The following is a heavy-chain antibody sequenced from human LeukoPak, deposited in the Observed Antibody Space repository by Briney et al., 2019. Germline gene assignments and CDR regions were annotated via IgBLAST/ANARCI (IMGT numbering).Heavy chain of an antibody. CDR1: GFTFDDYA. J-gene: IGHJ3*02. CDR2: ISGDGGST. V-gene: IGHV3-43*02. CDR3: AKDRGYSYGYGAFDI. Sequence: GGSLRLSCAASGFTFDDYAMHWVRQAPGKGLEWVSLISGDGGSTYYADSVKGRFTISRDNIKNSLYLQMNSLRAEDTALYYCAKDRGYSYGYGAFDIWGQGTMVTVSS. D-gene: IGHD5-18*01.